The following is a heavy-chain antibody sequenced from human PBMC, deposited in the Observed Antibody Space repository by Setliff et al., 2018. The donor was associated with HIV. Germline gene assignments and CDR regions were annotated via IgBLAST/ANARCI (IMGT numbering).Heavy chain of an antibody. J-gene: IGHJ3*02. CDR3: ARGGGGYYYVGAVDI. CDR2: INAGNDNT. D-gene: IGHD3-22*01. V-gene: IGHV1-3*01. Sequence: ASVKVSCKASGYSFTKYVMHWVRQAPGQRLEWMGWINAGNDNTKYSQKFQGRVTITRDTSANTAYMELSSLRSEDTAVYYCARGGGGYYYVGAVDIWGQGTVVTVS. CDR1: GYSFTKYV.